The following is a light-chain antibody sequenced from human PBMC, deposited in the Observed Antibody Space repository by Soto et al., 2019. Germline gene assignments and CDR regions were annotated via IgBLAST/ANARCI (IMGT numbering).Light chain of an antibody. V-gene: IGLV1-47*01. Sequence: QSVLTQPPSASGTPGQRVTISCSGSSSYIGTDDVFWYLQFPGTAPKLLIYKNNQRPSGVSDRFSGSKSGTSASLAISGLRSEDEADYYCAACDATLSGYVFGTGTKGTVL. CDR3: AACDATLSGYV. J-gene: IGLJ1*01. CDR1: SSYIGTDD. CDR2: KNN.